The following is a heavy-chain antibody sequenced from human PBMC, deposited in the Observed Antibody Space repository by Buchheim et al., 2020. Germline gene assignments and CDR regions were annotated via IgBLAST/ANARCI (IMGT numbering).Heavy chain of an antibody. Sequence: QVQLVESGGGLVKPGGSLRLSCAASGFTFSDYYMSWIRQAPGKGLEWVSYISSSSSYTNYADSVKGRFTISRANATNSLYLQMNSLRAEDTAVYYCARSSGVPAAIPSYYYGMDVWGQGTT. D-gene: IGHD2-2*02. CDR2: ISSSSSYT. V-gene: IGHV3-11*06. CDR3: ARSSGVPAAIPSYYYGMDV. J-gene: IGHJ6*02. CDR1: GFTFSDYY.